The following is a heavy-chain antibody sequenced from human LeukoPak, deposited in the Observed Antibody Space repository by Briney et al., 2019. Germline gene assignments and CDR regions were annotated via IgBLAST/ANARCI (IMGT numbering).Heavy chain of an antibody. J-gene: IGHJ4*02. CDR2: IDEDGSEK. Sequence: GGSLRLSCAASGFTFNTFWMSWVRQAPGKGLERVANIDEDGSEKYYVESVKGRFTISRDNAKNTLYLQMNSLRAEDTAVYYCAKDPVFSNSYGQRYWGQGTLVTVSS. D-gene: IGHD5-18*01. CDR1: GFTFNTFW. V-gene: IGHV3-7*01. CDR3: AKDPVFSNSYGQRY.